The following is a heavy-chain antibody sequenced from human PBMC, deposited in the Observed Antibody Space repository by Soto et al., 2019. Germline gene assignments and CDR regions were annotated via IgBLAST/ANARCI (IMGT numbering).Heavy chain of an antibody. CDR1: GGTFSSYA. CDR3: ARDLYYYGSGSQIGRWFDP. V-gene: IGHV1-69*13. CDR2: IIPIFGTA. D-gene: IGHD3-10*01. J-gene: IGHJ5*02. Sequence: ASVKVSCKASGGTFSSYAISWVRQAPGQGLEWMGGIIPIFGTANYAQKFQGRVTITADESTSTAYMELSSVTAADTAVYYCARDLYYYGSGSQIGRWFDPWGQGTLVTVSS.